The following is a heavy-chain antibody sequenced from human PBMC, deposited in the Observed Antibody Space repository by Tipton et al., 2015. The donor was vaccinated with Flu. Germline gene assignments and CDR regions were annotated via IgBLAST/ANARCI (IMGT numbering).Heavy chain of an antibody. Sequence: TLSLTCTVSGGSISSYYWSWIRQPAGKGLEWIGRIYTSGSTNYNPSLKSRVTMSVDTPKNQFSLKLSSVTAADTAVYYCARDQITFEGGYYYYYMDVWGKGTTVTVSS. J-gene: IGHJ6*03. D-gene: IGHD3-16*01. CDR3: ARDQITFEGGYYYYYMDV. V-gene: IGHV4-4*07. CDR1: GGSISSYY. CDR2: IYTSGST.